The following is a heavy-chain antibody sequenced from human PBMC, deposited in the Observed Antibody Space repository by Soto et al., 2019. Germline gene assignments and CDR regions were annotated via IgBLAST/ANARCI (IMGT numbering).Heavy chain of an antibody. Sequence: GGSLTLSCAASGFTFSTYVIHWVRQAPGKGLEWVAVISNDGSNKYYADPVKGRFTISRDNSKNTLYLQMNSLRGEDTAVYYCAKNAWDGYGMDVWGQGTTVTV. CDR1: GFTFSTYV. CDR3: AKNAWDGYGMDV. CDR2: ISNDGSNK. D-gene: IGHD1-26*01. J-gene: IGHJ6*02. V-gene: IGHV3-30*18.